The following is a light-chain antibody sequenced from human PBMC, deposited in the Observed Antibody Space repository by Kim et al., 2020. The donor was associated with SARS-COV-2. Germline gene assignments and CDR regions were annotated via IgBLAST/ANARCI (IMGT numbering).Light chain of an antibody. CDR2: GNS. Sequence: SVTVSCQGSSSNSGAVYDVPWYQQLPGTAPNPLIYGNSNRPSGVPDRFSGSKSGTSASLAITGLQADDEADYYCQSYDTSLSGSVFGGGTMLTVL. J-gene: IGLJ2*01. CDR1: SSNSGAVYD. V-gene: IGLV1-40*01. CDR3: QSYDTSLSGSV.